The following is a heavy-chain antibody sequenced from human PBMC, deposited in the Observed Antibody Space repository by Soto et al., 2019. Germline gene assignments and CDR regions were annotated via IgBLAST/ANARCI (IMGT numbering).Heavy chain of an antibody. D-gene: IGHD4-4*01. CDR2: IDPSDSFP. Sequence: GESLKISCEGSGYSFTHYWISWVRQMPGKGLEWMGRIDPSDSFPDYSPSFQGHVTISADKSVSTAYLQWSSLKASDTAMYYCAIHHDYSNMGAFDIWGQGTMVTV. J-gene: IGHJ3*02. CDR3: AIHHDYSNMGAFDI. V-gene: IGHV5-10-1*01. CDR1: GYSFTHYW.